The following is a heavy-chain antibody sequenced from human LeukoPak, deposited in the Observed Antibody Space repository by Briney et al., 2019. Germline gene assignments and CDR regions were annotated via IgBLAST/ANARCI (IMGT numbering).Heavy chain of an antibody. CDR3: AKDPRIAVALYYFDY. V-gene: IGHV3-23*01. CDR2: ISGSCGST. J-gene: IGHJ4*02. CDR1: GFTFCSYA. D-gene: IGHD6-19*01. Sequence: GGSLRLSCAACGFTFCSYAMSWVRQAPGKGLEWVSAISGSCGSTYYADSVKGGFTISRDNSKNTLYLKMNRLRAEDTAVYYCAKDPRIAVALYYFDYWGQGTLVTVSS.